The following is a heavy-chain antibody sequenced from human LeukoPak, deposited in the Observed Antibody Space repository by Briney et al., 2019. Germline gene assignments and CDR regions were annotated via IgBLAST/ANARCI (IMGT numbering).Heavy chain of an antibody. CDR2: IYHSGST. Sequence: SETLSFTCAVSGGSISSSNWWSWVRQPPGKGLEWIGEIYHSGSTNYNPSLKSRVTISVDKSKNQFSLKLSSVTAADTAVYYCARRSRIAVAAYFDYWGQGTLVTVSS. D-gene: IGHD6-19*01. V-gene: IGHV4-4*02. CDR3: ARRSRIAVAAYFDY. J-gene: IGHJ4*02. CDR1: GGSISSSNW.